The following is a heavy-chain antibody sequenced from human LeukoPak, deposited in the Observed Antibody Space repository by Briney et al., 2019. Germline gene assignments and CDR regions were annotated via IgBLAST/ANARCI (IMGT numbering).Heavy chain of an antibody. CDR2: ISSSGSTI. V-gene: IGHV3-48*03. D-gene: IGHD6-13*01. CDR3: ARVGSSWPPGYYYYMDV. Sequence: GGSLRLSCAASGFTFSSYEMNWVRQAPGKGLEWVSYISSSGSTIYYADSVKGRFTISRDNAKNSLYLQMNSLRAEDTAVYYCARVGSSWPPGYYYYMDVWGKGTTVTISS. J-gene: IGHJ6*03. CDR1: GFTFSSYE.